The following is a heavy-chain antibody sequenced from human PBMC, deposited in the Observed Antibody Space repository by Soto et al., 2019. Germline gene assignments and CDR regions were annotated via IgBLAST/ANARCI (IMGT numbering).Heavy chain of an antibody. CDR3: ARGFGELLSRAHDAFDI. Sequence: GGSLRLSCAASGFTFSDHYMDWVRQAPGKGLEWVGRTRNKANSYTTEYAASVKGRFTISRDDSKNSLYLQMNSLKTEDTAVYYCARGFGELLSRAHDAFDIWGQGTMVTVSS. CDR1: GFTFSDHY. D-gene: IGHD3-10*01. J-gene: IGHJ3*02. V-gene: IGHV3-72*01. CDR2: TRNKANSYTT.